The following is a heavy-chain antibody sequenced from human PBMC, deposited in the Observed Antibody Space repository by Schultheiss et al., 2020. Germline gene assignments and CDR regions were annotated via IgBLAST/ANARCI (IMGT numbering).Heavy chain of an antibody. J-gene: IGHJ5*02. CDR2: ISSSSSTI. V-gene: IGHV3-48*02. Sequence: GESLKISCAASGFTFSSYSMNWVRQAPGKGLEWVSYISSSSSTIYYADSVKGRFTISRDNAKNSLYLQMNSLRDEDTAVYYCARGHRYYYDLFDPWGQGTLVTLSS. D-gene: IGHD3-10*01. CDR1: GFTFSSYS. CDR3: ARGHRYYYDLFDP.